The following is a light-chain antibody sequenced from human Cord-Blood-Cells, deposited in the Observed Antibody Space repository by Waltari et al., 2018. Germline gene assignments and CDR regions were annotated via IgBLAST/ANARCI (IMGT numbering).Light chain of an antibody. Sequence: DIQMTQSPSTLSASVGDRVTITCRASQSISSWLAWYQQKPGKAPKLLIYDAFSLESGVPSRFSGSGSGTEFTLTISSLQPDDFATYYYQQYNSYSPETFGQGTKLEIK. CDR2: DAF. J-gene: IGKJ2*01. V-gene: IGKV1-5*01. CDR1: QSISSW. CDR3: QQYNSYSPET.